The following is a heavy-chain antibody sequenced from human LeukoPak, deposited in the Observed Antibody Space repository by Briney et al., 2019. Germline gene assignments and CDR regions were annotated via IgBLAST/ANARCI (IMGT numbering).Heavy chain of an antibody. CDR3: ARDESGIAVAGATFGY. CDR1: GFTFSSYG. CDR2: ISYDGSNK. Sequence: PGGSLRLSCAASGFTFSSYGMHWVRRAPGKGLEWVAVISYDGSNKYYADSVKGRFTISRDNSKNTLYLQMSSLRAEDTAVYFCARDESGIAVAGATFGYWGQGTLVTVSS. J-gene: IGHJ4*02. D-gene: IGHD6-19*01. V-gene: IGHV3-30*03.